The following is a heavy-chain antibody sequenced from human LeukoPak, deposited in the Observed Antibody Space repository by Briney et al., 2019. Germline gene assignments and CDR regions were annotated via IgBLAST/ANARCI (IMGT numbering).Heavy chain of an antibody. D-gene: IGHD3-3*01. Sequence: GGSLRLSCAASGFTFSRNGMHWVRQAPGKGLEWVAVIWFDGSKEYYGDSVKGRFTISRDNSKNTLYLQMNSLRAEDTAVYYCARDIRITIFGVVPPDAFDIWGQGTMVTVSS. CDR3: ARDIRITIFGVVPPDAFDI. CDR1: GFTFSRNG. V-gene: IGHV3-33*01. J-gene: IGHJ3*02. CDR2: IWFDGSKE.